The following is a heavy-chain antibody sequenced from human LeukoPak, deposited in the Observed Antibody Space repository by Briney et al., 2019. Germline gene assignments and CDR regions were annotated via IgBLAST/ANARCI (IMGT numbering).Heavy chain of an antibody. CDR3: AKAAGYCISTSCSEYFQH. J-gene: IGHJ1*01. Sequence: GALLRLSCAASDFSFDDYTMHWVRLARRRGVGWGSLFRWDGGSTYYADSVKGRFTISRDYSKNSLYLRMNRLRTDDTVLYYFAKAAGYCISTSCSEYFQHWGQGTLVSVFS. CDR1: DFSFDDYT. V-gene: IGHV3-43*01. D-gene: IGHD2-2*01. CDR2: FRWDGGST.